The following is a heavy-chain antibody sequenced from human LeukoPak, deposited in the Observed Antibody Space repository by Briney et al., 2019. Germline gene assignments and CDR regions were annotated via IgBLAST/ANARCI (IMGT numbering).Heavy chain of an antibody. V-gene: IGHV3-21*01. Sequence: GGSLRLSCAASGFTFSSYSMNWVRQAPGKGLEWVSSISSSSSYIYYADSVKGRFTISRDNAKSSLYLQMNSLRAEDTAVYYCARDLSDGDGNWFDPWGQGTLVTVSS. CDR1: GFTFSSYS. J-gene: IGHJ5*02. CDR3: ARDLSDGDGNWFDP. CDR2: ISSSSSYI. D-gene: IGHD2-15*01.